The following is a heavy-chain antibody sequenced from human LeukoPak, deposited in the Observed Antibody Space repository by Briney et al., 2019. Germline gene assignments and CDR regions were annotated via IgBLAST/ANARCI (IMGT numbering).Heavy chain of an antibody. D-gene: IGHD3-16*02. Sequence: SETLSLTCTVSGDSISSSSYYWGWIRQPPGKGLEWIGSIYYSGSTYYNPSLKSRVTISVDTSKNQFSLKLSSVTAADTAVYYCARHRMITFGGVIVNTNWFDPWGQGTLVTVSS. CDR2: IYYSGST. CDR1: GDSISSSSYY. V-gene: IGHV4-39*01. CDR3: ARHRMITFGGVIVNTNWFDP. J-gene: IGHJ5*02.